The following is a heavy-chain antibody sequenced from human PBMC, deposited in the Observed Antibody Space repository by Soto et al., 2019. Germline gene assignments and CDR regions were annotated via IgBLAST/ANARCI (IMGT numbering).Heavy chain of an antibody. D-gene: IGHD1-1*01. V-gene: IGHV3-33*01. CDR2: IWYDGSKN. Sequence: QVQLVESGGGVVQPGRSLRLSCVTSGFTFSNYGFHWVRQAPGKGLEWVAVIWYDGSKNFYADFVKGGFTISRDDSKNTLFLQMNSLRAEDTAVYYCARDLGSTNYYFDYWGQGTLLIVSS. J-gene: IGHJ4*02. CDR3: ARDLGSTNYYFDY. CDR1: GFTFSNYG.